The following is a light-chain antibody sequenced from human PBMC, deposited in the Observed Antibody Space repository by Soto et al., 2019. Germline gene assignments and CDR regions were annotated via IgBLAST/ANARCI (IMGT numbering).Light chain of an antibody. Sequence: QSALTQPRSVSGSPGHSVTISCTGTSSDVGGYSYVSWDQQHPGKSPKLMMSDVSKRPSGFPDRFSGSKFGNTDSLTIYGRQAEDEADYYCCSYAGDFTYVFGSGPTLTVL. J-gene: IGLJ1*01. CDR3: CSYAGDFTYV. CDR1: SSDVGGYSY. V-gene: IGLV2-11*02. CDR2: DVS.